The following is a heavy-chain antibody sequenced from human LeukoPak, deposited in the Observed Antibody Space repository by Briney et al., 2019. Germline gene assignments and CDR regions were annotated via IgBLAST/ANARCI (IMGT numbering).Heavy chain of an antibody. D-gene: IGHD6-19*01. V-gene: IGHV4-59*08. CDR3: ARLEDSSGFDY. Sequence: PSETLSLTCAVYGGSFSGYYWSWIRQPPGKGLEWIGYIYYSGSTNYNPSLKSRVTISVDTSKNQFSLKLSSVTAADTAVYYCARLEDSSGFDYWGQGTLVTVSS. CDR2: IYYSGST. CDR1: GGSFSGYY. J-gene: IGHJ4*02.